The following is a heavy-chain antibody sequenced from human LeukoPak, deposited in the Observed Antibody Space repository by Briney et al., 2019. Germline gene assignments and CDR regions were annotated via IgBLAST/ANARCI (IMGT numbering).Heavy chain of an antibody. Sequence: PGRSLRLSCAASGFTFSSYGMHWVRQAPGKGLEWVAVIWYDGSNKYYADSVKGRFTISRDNSKNTLYLQMNSLRAEDTAVYYCARDHLPLLGSGYYIWGQGTLVTVSS. CDR2: IWYDGSNK. J-gene: IGHJ4*02. D-gene: IGHD3-3*01. CDR3: ARDHLPLLGSGYYI. CDR1: GFTFSSYG. V-gene: IGHV3-33*01.